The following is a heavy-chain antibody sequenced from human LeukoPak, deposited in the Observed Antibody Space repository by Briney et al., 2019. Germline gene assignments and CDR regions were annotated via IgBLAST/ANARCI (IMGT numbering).Heavy chain of an antibody. CDR2: INHSGST. V-gene: IGHV4-34*01. Sequence: SETLSLTCAVYGGSFSGYYWSWIRQPPGKGLEWLGEINHSGSTNYNPSLKSRVTISVDTSKNQFSLKLSSVTAADTAVYYCVRGRWYGLYSSGWYERPFDYWGQGTLVTVSS. CDR3: VRGRWYGLYSSGWYERPFDY. D-gene: IGHD6-19*01. J-gene: IGHJ4*02. CDR1: GGSFSGYY.